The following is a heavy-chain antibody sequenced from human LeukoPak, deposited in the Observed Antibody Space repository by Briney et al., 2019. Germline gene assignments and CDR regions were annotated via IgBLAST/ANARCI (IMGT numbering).Heavy chain of an antibody. D-gene: IGHD3-22*01. V-gene: IGHV4-34*01. CDR3: ARSYYESSVVPPDY. Sequence: PSGTLSLTCAVYGGSFSGYYWSWIRQPPGKGLEWIGEINHSGSTNYNPSLRSRVTISVDTSKNQFSLKLSSVNAGDTAVYYWARSYYESSVVPPDYWRQGTQVTVCS. J-gene: IGHJ4*02. CDR1: GGSFSGYY. CDR2: INHSGST.